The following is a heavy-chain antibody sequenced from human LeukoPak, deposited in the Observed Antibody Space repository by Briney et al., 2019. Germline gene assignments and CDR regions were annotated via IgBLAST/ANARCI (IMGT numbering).Heavy chain of an antibody. CDR3: ARGAGITSFPHFDH. Sequence: SQTLSLTCTVSGGSVSSGTYYWSWIRQPPGKGLEWIGYIFYSGSTYYNPSLKSRVTISVDTSLTQFSLALTSVTAADTAVYYCARGAGITSFPHFDHWGPGTLVTVSS. J-gene: IGHJ4*02. CDR1: GGSVSSGTYY. V-gene: IGHV4-31*03. CDR2: IFYSGST. D-gene: IGHD3-10*01.